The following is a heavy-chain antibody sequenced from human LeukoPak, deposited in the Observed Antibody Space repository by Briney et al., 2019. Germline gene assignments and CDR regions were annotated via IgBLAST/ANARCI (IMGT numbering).Heavy chain of an antibody. CDR2: ISGDGGST. V-gene: IGHV3-43*02. D-gene: IGHD3-16*02. J-gene: IGHJ5*01. CDR1: GFTFDDYA. CDR3: AKSRPAWGSYHQYNWFDS. Sequence: QAGGSLRLSCGASGFTFDDYAMHWVRQAPGKGLEWVSLISGDGGSTYYADSVKGRFTISRDNSKNSLYLQINSLRTEDTALYYCAKSRPAWGSYHQYNWFDSWGQGTLVTVSS.